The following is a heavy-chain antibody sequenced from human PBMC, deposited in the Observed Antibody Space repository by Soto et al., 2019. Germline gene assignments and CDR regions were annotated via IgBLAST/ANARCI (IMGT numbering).Heavy chain of an antibody. CDR1: GFSFSTYN. CDR2: IDASSTHI. J-gene: IGHJ5*02. V-gene: IGHV3-21*01. D-gene: IGHD3-16*01. Sequence: LRLSCAASGFSFSTYNMNWVRQAPGKGLEWVSSIDASSTHIYYADSVKGRFTISRDNGKSSLYLHMDSLRAEDTALYYCVRQQYDFLVDPWGQGTLVTVSS. CDR3: VRQQYDFLVDP.